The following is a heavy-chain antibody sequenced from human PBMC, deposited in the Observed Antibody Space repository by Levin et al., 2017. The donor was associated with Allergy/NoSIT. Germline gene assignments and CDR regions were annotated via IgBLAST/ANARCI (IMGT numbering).Heavy chain of an antibody. CDR2: IRNKAHGGTT. D-gene: IGHD3-16*02. CDR1: GFTFGDYA. J-gene: IGHJ4*02. V-gene: IGHV3-49*04. CDR3: ARGGPPNYDYNWGSYRDGYFDY. Sequence: PSGGSLRLSCTGSGFTFGDYAMSWVRQAPGKGLEWVGFIRNKAHGGTTEYAASVKGRLTIPRDDSKSIAYLQMNSLKTEDTAVYFCARGGPPNYDYNWGSYRDGYFDYWGQGALVTVSS.